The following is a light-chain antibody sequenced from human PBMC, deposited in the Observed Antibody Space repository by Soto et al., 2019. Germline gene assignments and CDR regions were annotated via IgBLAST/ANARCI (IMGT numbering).Light chain of an antibody. CDR2: DAS. J-gene: IGKJ1*01. V-gene: IGKV1-5*01. CDR1: QTISSW. Sequence: DIQMTQSPSTLSASVGDRVTITCRASQTISSWLAWYQQKPGKAPELLIYDASSLESGVPSRFSGSGSGTEFTLTISSLQPDYFATYYCQQYNSFWTFGQGTKVDIK. CDR3: QQYNSFWT.